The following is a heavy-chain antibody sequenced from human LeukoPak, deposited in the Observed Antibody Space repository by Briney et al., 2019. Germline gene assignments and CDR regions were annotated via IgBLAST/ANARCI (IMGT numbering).Heavy chain of an antibody. V-gene: IGHV6-1*01. J-gene: IGHJ4*02. CDR3: TRGRNSAFDY. Sequence: SQTLSLTCVISGDSVSSNGVAWDWVRQSPSRGLEWLGRTYYGSKWSNDYALSVKSRITINPDTSKNQFSLQLNSVTPEDTAVYYCTRGRNSAFDYWGQGTLVTVSS. D-gene: IGHD1-14*01. CDR2: TYYGSKWSN. CDR1: GDSVSSNGVA.